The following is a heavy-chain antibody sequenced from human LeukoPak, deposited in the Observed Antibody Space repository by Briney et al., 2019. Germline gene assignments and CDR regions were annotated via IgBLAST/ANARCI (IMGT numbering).Heavy chain of an antibody. J-gene: IGHJ4*02. Sequence: GGSLRLSCAASGFTFSSYSMNWVRQAPGEGLEWVSSISSSSSYIYYADSVKGRFTISRDNAKNSLYLQMNSLRAEDTAVYYCARDPQRTIRFLEWLPLDYWGQGTLVTVSS. CDR1: GFTFSSYS. D-gene: IGHD3-3*01. CDR3: ARDPQRTIRFLEWLPLDY. CDR2: ISSSSSYI. V-gene: IGHV3-21*01.